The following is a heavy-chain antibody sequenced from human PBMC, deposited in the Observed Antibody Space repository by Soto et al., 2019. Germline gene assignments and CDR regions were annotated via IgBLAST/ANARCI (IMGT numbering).Heavy chain of an antibody. Sequence: QVQLVESGGGVVQPEKSLRLSCAASGFTFGSFGMRWVRQSPGKGLELVAVISPYDGSEKYYADSVKGRFTISRDNSKDTLYLQMNSLRANDTAVYYCAKGTLYYYYDFMDVWGKGTTVTVSS. J-gene: IGHJ6*03. CDR3: AKGTLYYYYDFMDV. CDR2: ISPYDGSEK. V-gene: IGHV3-30*18. CDR1: GFTFGSFG.